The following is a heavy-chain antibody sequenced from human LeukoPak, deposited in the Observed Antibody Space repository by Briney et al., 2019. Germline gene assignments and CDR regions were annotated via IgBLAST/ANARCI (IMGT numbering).Heavy chain of an antibody. CDR3: AKDQGYYYDSSGYYPGGSDFDY. Sequence: PGGSLRLSCAASGFTFSNAWMSWVRQAPGKGLEWVSAISGSGGSTYYADSVKGRFTISRDNSKNTLYLQMNSLRAEDTAVYYCAKDQGYYYDSSGYYPGGSDFDYWGQGTLVTVSS. CDR2: ISGSGGST. D-gene: IGHD3-22*01. J-gene: IGHJ4*02. CDR1: GFTFSNAW. V-gene: IGHV3-23*01.